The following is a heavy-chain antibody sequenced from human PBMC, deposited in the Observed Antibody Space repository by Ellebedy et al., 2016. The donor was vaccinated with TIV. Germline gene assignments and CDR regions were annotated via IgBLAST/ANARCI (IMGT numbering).Heavy chain of an antibody. V-gene: IGHV3-74*01. CDR1: GFTFGRYW. D-gene: IGHD4-11*01. CDR3: ARDRGDYSISGP. Sequence: GESLKISCVASGFTFGRYWMHWVRQAPGNKLVWVSRIKSDGSGTTYADSVKGRFTTSRDNARNTLYLQMNSLRGKDTAVYFCARDRGDYSISGPWGQGTLVTVSS. CDR2: IKSDGSGT. J-gene: IGHJ5*02.